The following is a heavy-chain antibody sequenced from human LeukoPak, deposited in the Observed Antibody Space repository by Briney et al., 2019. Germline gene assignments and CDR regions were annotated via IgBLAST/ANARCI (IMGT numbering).Heavy chain of an antibody. CDR2: IRYDGSNK. V-gene: IGHV3-30*02. D-gene: IGHD2-15*01. CDR3: AKDRPYCSGGSCYSEVPDY. J-gene: IGHJ4*02. Sequence: PGGSLRLSCAASGFTFSSYGMHWVRQAPGRGLEWVAFIRYDGSNKYYADSVKGRFTISRDNSKNTLYLQMNSLRAEDTAVYYCAKDRPYCSGGSCYSEVPDYWGQGTLVTVSS. CDR1: GFTFSSYG.